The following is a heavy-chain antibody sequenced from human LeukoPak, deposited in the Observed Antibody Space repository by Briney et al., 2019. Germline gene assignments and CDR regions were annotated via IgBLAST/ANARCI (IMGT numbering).Heavy chain of an antibody. CDR1: GASISSGDYY. D-gene: IGHD5-12*01. V-gene: IGHV4-39*07. Sequence: PSETLSLTCTVSGASISSGDYYWDWVRQSPGKGLEWIGSISYDGTTYYKPSLKSRVTISLDTSKNHFSLNLTSVTAADTAVYFCARDRSKGNSFFDYWGQGTLVSVSS. CDR2: ISYDGTT. J-gene: IGHJ4*02. CDR3: ARDRSKGNSFFDY.